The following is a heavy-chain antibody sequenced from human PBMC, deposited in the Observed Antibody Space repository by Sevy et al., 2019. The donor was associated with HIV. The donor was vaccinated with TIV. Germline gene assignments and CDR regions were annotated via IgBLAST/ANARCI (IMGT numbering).Heavy chain of an antibody. J-gene: IGHJ4*02. CDR2: ISYDGSNN. CDR3: AKDRTTGIAAAGTPFDY. V-gene: IGHV3-30*18. Sequence: GGSLRLSCAASGFTFSSYGMHWVRQAPGKGLEWVAVISYDGSNNNYADSVKGRFTISRDNSKNTLYLQMNSLRAEDTAVYYCAKDRTTGIAAAGTPFDYWGQGTLVTVSS. CDR1: GFTFSSYG. D-gene: IGHD6-13*01.